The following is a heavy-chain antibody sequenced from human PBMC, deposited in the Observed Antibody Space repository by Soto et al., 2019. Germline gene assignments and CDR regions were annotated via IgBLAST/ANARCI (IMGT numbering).Heavy chain of an antibody. Sequence: SETLSLTCAVYGGSFSGYYWSWIRQPPGKGLEWIGEINHSGSTNYNPSLKSRVTISVDTSKNQFSLKLSSVTAADTAVYYCARVALSSGGSCYFDYWGQGTLVTVSS. CDR2: INHSGST. CDR3: ARVALSSGGSCYFDY. D-gene: IGHD2-15*01. CDR1: GGSFSGYY. J-gene: IGHJ4*02. V-gene: IGHV4-34*01.